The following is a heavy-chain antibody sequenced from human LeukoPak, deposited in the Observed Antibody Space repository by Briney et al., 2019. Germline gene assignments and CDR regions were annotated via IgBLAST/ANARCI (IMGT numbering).Heavy chain of an antibody. CDR2: ISYDGSYK. J-gene: IGHJ6*03. D-gene: IGHD2-2*01. Sequence: QPGGSLRPSCAASGFTLSSYGMHWVRQAPGKGLEWVAVISYDGSYKYHADSVKGRFTISRDNSKNTLYLQMNSLRAEDTAVYFCAKVRSSRYYYYYMDVWGKGTTVTVSS. CDR3: AKVRSSRYYYYYMDV. CDR1: GFTLSSYG. V-gene: IGHV3-30*18.